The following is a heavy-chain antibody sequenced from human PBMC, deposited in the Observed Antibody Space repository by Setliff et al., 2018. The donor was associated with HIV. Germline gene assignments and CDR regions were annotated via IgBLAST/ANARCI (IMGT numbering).Heavy chain of an antibody. J-gene: IGHJ4*02. V-gene: IGHV4-34*01. D-gene: IGHD6-19*01. CDR1: GGSFSGYY. CDR2: VTHSGRT. CDR3: ARGVRDNSGWSSYYFDY. Sequence: PSETLSLTCAVYGGSFSGYYWSWIRQPPGKGLEWIGEVTHSGRTNYNPSLESRVTTSVDTSKKQVSLRLTSVPAADTGVYYCARGVRDNSGWSSYYFDYWGQGTLVTVSS.